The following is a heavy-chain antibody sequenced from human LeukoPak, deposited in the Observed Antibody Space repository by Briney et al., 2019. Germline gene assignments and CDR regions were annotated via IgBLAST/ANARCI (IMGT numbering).Heavy chain of an antibody. V-gene: IGHV1-2*06. CDR3: ARMRLGELSFDY. J-gene: IGHJ4*02. CDR1: GYTFTGYF. D-gene: IGHD3-16*02. CDR2: INPNNGGT. Sequence: GASVKVSCKASGYTFTGYFMNWVRQAPGQGLEWMGRINPNNGGTNYAQNLQGRVTITTDESTSTAYMELSSLRSEDTAVYYCARMRLGELSFDYWGQGTLVTVSS.